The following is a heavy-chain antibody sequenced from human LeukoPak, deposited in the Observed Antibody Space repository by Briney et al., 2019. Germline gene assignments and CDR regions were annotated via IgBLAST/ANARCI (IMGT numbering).Heavy chain of an antibody. CDR2: ISGSGGST. Sequence: GGSLRLSCAASGFTFSSYAMSWVRQAPGKGLEWVSAISGSGGSTYYADSVKGRFTVSRDNSKNTLYLQMNSLRAEDTAVYYCAKDQEYDSTFDYWGQGTLVTVSS. V-gene: IGHV3-23*01. CDR3: AKDQEYDSTFDY. J-gene: IGHJ4*02. D-gene: IGHD3-22*01. CDR1: GFTFSSYA.